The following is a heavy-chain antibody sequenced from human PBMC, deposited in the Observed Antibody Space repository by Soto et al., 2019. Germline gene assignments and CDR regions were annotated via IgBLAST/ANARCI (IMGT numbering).Heavy chain of an antibody. D-gene: IGHD6-13*01. J-gene: IGHJ4*02. V-gene: IGHV4-59*08. CDR3: ARYKAGTIDY. Sequence: TLSLTCTVSGGSISSYYWSWIRQPPGKGLEWIGYIYYSGSTNYNPSLKSRVTISVDTSKNQFSLKLSSVTAADTAVYYCARYKAGTIDYWGQGTLVTVSS. CDR2: IYYSGST. CDR1: GGSISSYY.